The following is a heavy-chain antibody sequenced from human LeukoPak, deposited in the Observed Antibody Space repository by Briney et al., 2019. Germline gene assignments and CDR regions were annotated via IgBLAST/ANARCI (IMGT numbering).Heavy chain of an antibody. D-gene: IGHD1-14*01. CDR1: GVSYSGYY. Sequence: PSEPLSLPCAVCGVSYSGYYWSWIPQPPGKGLEWIGEINHSGSTNYNPSLKSRVTISVDTSKNQFSLKLSSVTAADTAVYYCARGKPNFDYWGQGTLVTVSS. CDR2: INHSGST. CDR3: ARGKPNFDY. V-gene: IGHV4-34*01. J-gene: IGHJ4*02.